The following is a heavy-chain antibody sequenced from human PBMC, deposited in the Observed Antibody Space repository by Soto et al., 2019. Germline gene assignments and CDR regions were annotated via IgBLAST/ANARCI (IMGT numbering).Heavy chain of an antibody. Sequence: QVQLVESGGGVVQPGRSLRLSCAASGFTFSSYSMHWVRQAPGKGLEWVAVIWYDGSNKYYADSVKGRFTISRDNSKNTLYLQMNSLRAEDTAVYYCARGSFTTGYYYYYMDVWGKGTTVTVSS. CDR1: GFTFSSYS. D-gene: IGHD4-17*01. CDR2: IWYDGSNK. J-gene: IGHJ6*03. V-gene: IGHV3-33*01. CDR3: ARGSFTTGYYYYYMDV.